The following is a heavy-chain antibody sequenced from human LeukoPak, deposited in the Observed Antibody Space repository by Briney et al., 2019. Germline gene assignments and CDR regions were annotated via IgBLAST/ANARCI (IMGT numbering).Heavy chain of an antibody. CDR3: ARDPRDIVVVPAATSNWFDP. CDR1: GYTFTGYY. J-gene: IGHJ5*02. Sequence: ASVKVSCKASGYTFTGYYMHWVRQAPGQGLEWMGWISAYNGNTNYAQKLQGRVTMTTDTSTSTAYMELRSLRSDDTAVYYCARDPRDIVVVPAATSNWFDPWGQGTLVTVSS. V-gene: IGHV1-18*04. CDR2: ISAYNGNT. D-gene: IGHD2-2*01.